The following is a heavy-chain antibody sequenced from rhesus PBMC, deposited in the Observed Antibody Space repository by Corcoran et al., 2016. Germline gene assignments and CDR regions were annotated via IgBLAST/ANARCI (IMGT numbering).Heavy chain of an antibody. CDR3: ARSPDSYSTNY. J-gene: IGHJ4*01. CDR1: GGSFSSYW. Sequence: QVQLQESGPGLVKPSETLSLPCAVSGGSFSSYWWSWIRQPPGKGLEWSGETNGNSGRTNSNPTLKSLVTISKDASKNQFSLKLSSLTAAATAVYYCARSPDSYSTNYWGQGVLVTVSS. D-gene: IGHD5-12*01. V-gene: IGHV4-80*01. CDR2: TNGNSGRT.